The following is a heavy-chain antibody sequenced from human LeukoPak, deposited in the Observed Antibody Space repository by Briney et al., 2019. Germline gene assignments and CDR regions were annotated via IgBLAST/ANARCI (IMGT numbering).Heavy chain of an antibody. Sequence: GGSLRLSCTGSGFSFTNYAMHWVRQAPGEGLEWVAVVSYDESKIYYADSVKGRFTISRDLSTNTLYLQMNSLTTEDTAMYFCARRPVAAEYFQHWGQGTLVTVSS. D-gene: IGHD6-25*01. J-gene: IGHJ1*01. CDR2: VSYDESKI. V-gene: IGHV3-30*03. CDR1: GFSFTNYA. CDR3: ARRPVAAEYFQH.